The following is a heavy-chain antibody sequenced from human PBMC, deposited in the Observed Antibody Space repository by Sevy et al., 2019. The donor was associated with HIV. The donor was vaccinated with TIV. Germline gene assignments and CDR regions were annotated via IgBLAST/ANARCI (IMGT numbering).Heavy chain of an antibody. CDR1: GFTFSSYA. Sequence: GGSLRLSCAASGFTFSSYAMSWVRQAPGKGLEWVSAISGSGGSTYYADSVKGRFTISRDHSKNTLYLQMTSLRAEDTAVYYCAKDTPNLSYDSSGYYYPQYFDYWGQRTLVTVSS. J-gene: IGHJ4*02. D-gene: IGHD3-22*01. CDR3: AKDTPNLSYDSSGYYYPQYFDY. CDR2: ISGSGGST. V-gene: IGHV3-23*01.